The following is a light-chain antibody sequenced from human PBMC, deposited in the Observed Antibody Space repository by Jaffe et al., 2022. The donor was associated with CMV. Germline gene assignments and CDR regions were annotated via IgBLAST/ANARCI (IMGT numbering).Light chain of an antibody. CDR2: DNN. CDR1: SSNVGARYD. J-gene: IGLJ2*01. Sequence: QSVLTQPPSVSGAPGQTVTISCTGTSSNVGARYDVHWYQHVPGTAPKLLIYDNNKRPSGVPDRLSGSKSGASASLAITGLQADDEGDYYCQSYDTRLNTVIFGGGTKVTVL. CDR3: QSYDTRLNTVI. V-gene: IGLV1-40*01.